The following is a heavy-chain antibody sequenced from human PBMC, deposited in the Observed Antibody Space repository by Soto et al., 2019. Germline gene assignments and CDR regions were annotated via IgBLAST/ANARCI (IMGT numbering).Heavy chain of an antibody. CDR2: ISSSGSTI. V-gene: IGHV3-11*01. CDR3: ARDLDVVVVPADIIGY. D-gene: IGHD2-2*03. J-gene: IGHJ4*02. Sequence: QVQLVESGGGLVKPGGSLRLSCAASGFTFSDYYMSWIRQAPGKGLEWVSYISSSGSTIYYADSVKGRFTISRDNAKNPLYMQKNSLRAEDTAVDYCARDLDVVVVPADIIGYWGQGTLVTVSS. CDR1: GFTFSDYY.